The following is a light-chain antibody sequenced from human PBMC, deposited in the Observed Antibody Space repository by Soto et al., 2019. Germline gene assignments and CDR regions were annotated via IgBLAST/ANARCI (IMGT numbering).Light chain of an antibody. CDR3: QQYPSAPQT. Sequence: DIVMTQSPDSLAVSLGERATINCKSSQSVLYSPHNKNYLAWYQQKPGQPPKLLIYWASTRESGVPDRFSGSGSGTDFTLPISSLQAEDVAFYYCQQYPSAPQTFGQGTKVEIK. CDR2: WAS. J-gene: IGKJ1*01. CDR1: QSVLYSPHNKNY. V-gene: IGKV4-1*01.